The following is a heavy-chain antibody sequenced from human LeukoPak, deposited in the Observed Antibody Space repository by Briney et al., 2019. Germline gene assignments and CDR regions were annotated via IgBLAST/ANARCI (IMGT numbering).Heavy chain of an antibody. D-gene: IGHD3-10*01. J-gene: IGHJ4*02. Sequence: SETLSLTCAVSGGSISGYYWSWIRQPAGKGLEWIGRIDTSGNTNYSLSLKSRITMSLDTSKNQFSLKVTSVTAADTAVYYCAREGSGIPGYFDYWGQGTLVTVSS. CDR3: AREGSGIPGYFDY. CDR1: GGSISGYY. CDR2: IDTSGNT. V-gene: IGHV4-4*07.